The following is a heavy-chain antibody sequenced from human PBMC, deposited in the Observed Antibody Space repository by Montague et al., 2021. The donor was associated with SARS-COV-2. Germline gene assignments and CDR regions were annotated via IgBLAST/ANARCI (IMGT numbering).Heavy chain of an antibody. V-gene: IGHV4-4*07. J-gene: IGHJ6*02. Sequence: SETLSLTCTVLGSSNSGAVRKSARQNASHQMKSNGRFWSRGSTNYNPSLKSRVTVSVDTSKNQFSLSLTSVTAADTAVYYCEGWHVSPKDGMDVWGQGTTVTVSS. CDR1: GSSNSGAV. CDR2: FWSRGST. CDR3: EGWHVSPKDGMDV.